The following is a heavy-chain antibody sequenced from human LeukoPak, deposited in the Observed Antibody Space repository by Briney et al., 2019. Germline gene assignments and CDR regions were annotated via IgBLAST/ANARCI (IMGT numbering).Heavy chain of an antibody. D-gene: IGHD2-15*01. CDR1: GFTFSSHA. CDR2: ITGSGGST. V-gene: IGHV3-23*01. J-gene: IGHJ5*02. CDR3: AKDLPLGYWPRTPLVLNYFDP. Sequence: SGGSLRLSCAASGFTFSSHAMGWVRQAPGKGLEWVSSITGSGGSTYYGDSVKGRFTVARDNSKNTLYLQIDSLRAEDTAVYYCAKDLPLGYWPRTPLVLNYFDPWGQGTLVTVSS.